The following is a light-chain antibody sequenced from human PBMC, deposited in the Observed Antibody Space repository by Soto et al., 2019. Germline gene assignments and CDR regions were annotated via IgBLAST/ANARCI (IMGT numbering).Light chain of an antibody. Sequence: QSVLTQPPSVSGAPGQRVTISCTGSSSNIGAGYDVHWYQQLPGTAPKLLSYGNSNRPSGVPDRFSGSKSGTSASLAITGFQAEDEADYYCQSYDSSLSGSKFGGGTKLTVL. CDR3: QSYDSSLSGSK. CDR1: SSNIGAGYD. J-gene: IGLJ2*01. V-gene: IGLV1-40*01. CDR2: GNS.